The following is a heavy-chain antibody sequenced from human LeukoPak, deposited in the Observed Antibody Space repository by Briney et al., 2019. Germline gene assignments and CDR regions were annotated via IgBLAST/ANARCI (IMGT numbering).Heavy chain of an antibody. Sequence: ASVKVSCKASGYTFTRYAMNWVRQAPGQGLEWMGIIDPSSGGSTSAQKFQVRVTMTRDMSTSTVYMELSSLTSEDTAVYYCARPRYTNSQDAFDIWGQGTMVTVSS. V-gene: IGHV1-46*01. CDR3: ARPRYTNSQDAFDI. J-gene: IGHJ3*02. CDR1: GYTFTRYA. CDR2: IDPSSGGS. D-gene: IGHD3-9*01.